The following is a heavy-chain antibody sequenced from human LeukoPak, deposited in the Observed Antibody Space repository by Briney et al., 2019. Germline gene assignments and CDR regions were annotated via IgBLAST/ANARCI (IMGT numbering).Heavy chain of an antibody. CDR3: ARLPITAGYYGSGSFYYFDY. Sequence: SETLSLTCAVYGGSFSGYYWSWIRQPPGKGLEWIGYIYYSGSTNYNPSLKSRVTISVDTSKNQFSLKLSSVTAADTAVYYCARLPITAGYYGSGSFYYFDYWGQGTLVTVSS. J-gene: IGHJ4*02. D-gene: IGHD3-10*01. CDR1: GGSFSGYY. CDR2: IYYSGST. V-gene: IGHV4-59*08.